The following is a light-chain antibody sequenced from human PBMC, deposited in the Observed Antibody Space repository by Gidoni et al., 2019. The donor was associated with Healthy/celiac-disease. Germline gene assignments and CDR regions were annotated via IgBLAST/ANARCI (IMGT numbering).Light chain of an antibody. V-gene: IGKV1-13*02. J-gene: IGKJ2*02. CDR2: DAS. CDR3: QQFNSYPWT. CDR1: QGISSA. Sequence: AIQLTQSPSSLSASVGDRVTITCRASQGISSALAWYQQKPGKAPKLLIYDASSLESGVPSRFSGSGSGTDFTLTISSLQPEDFATYYCQQFNSYPWTFXQXTKLEIK.